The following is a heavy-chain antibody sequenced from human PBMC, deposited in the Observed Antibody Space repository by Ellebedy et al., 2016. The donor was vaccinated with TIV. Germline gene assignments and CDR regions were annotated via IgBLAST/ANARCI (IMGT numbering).Heavy chain of an antibody. Sequence: PGGSLRLSCAASGFTFSNYAMHWVRQAPGKGLEWVAVISYDGRDRYYADSVKGRFTISRDNSKNTLYLQMSSLRAEDTAVYYCARGSGSYKEYFQDWGQGTQVTVSS. J-gene: IGHJ1*01. CDR2: ISYDGRDR. V-gene: IGHV3-30*04. D-gene: IGHD1-26*01. CDR1: GFTFSNYA. CDR3: ARGSGSYKEYFQD.